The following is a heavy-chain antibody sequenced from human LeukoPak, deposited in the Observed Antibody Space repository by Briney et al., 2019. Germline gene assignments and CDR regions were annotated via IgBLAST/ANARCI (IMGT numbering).Heavy chain of an antibody. CDR2: ISSSSSTI. Sequence: GGSLRLSCAASGFTFSSYWMHWVRQAPGKGLEWVSYISSSSSTIYYADSVKGRFTISRDNAKNSLYLQMNSLRAEDTAVYYCARQWEYYYYYMDVWGKGTTVTISS. CDR3: ARQWEYYYYYMDV. CDR1: GFTFSSYW. J-gene: IGHJ6*03. D-gene: IGHD1-26*01. V-gene: IGHV3-48*01.